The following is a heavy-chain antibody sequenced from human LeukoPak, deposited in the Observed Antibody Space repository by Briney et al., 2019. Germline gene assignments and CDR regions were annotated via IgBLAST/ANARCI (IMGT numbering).Heavy chain of an antibody. D-gene: IGHD5-24*01. CDR1: GFTFSNFA. CDR2: FSGRTTNT. J-gene: IGHJ4*02. V-gene: IGHV3-23*01. CDR3: AKGMLVATTKFDY. Sequence: PGGSLRLSCAASGFTFSNFAMTWVRQAPGKGLEWVSTFSGRTTNTYYADSVKGRFTISRHNSDNTLYLQMNSLRDDETAVYFCAKGMLVATTKFDYWGQGGLVTVSS.